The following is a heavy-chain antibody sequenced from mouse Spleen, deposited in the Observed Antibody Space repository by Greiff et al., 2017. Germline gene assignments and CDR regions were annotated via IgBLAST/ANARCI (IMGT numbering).Heavy chain of an antibody. J-gene: IGHJ3*01. CDR2: INPSSGYT. Sequence: VKLQESGAELARPGASVKMSCKASGYTFTSYTMHWVKQRPGQGLEWIGYINPSSGYTKYNQKFKDKATLTADKSSSTAYMQLSSLTSEDSAVYYCARSSRAPFAYWGQGTLVTVSA. D-gene: IGHD3-1*01. V-gene: IGHV1-4*01. CDR1: GYTFTSYT. CDR3: ARSSRAPFAY.